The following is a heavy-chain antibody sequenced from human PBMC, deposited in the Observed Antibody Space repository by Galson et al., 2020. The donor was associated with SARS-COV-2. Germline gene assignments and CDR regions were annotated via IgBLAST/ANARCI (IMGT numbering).Heavy chain of an antibody. CDR3: ARVNLYDILTGYTIPYFDY. CDR2: IYYSGST. Sequence: KSSETLSLTCTVSGGSISSSSYYWGWIRQPPGKGLEWIGSIYYSGSTYYNPSLKSRVTISVDTSKNQFSLKLSSVTAADTAVYYCARVNLYDILTGYTIPYFDYWGQGTLVTVSS. J-gene: IGHJ4*02. D-gene: IGHD3-9*01. V-gene: IGHV4-39*01. CDR1: GGSISSSSYY.